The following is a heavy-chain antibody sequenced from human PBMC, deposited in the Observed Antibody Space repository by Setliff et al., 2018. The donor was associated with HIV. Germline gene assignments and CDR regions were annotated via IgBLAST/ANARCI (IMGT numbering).Heavy chain of an antibody. CDR2: IYLGDLRT. J-gene: IGHJ4*02. Sequence: GESLKISCKTSEYTFNTHWIGWVRRVPGKGLEWMGVIYLGDLRTRYNPSFQGQVTLSVDKSTRTAYLQWNSPRASDSAMYYCATRPLLDTGPSYWGQGTVVTVSS. D-gene: IGHD2-8*02. CDR3: ATRPLLDTGPSY. V-gene: IGHV5-51*01. CDR1: EYTFNTHW.